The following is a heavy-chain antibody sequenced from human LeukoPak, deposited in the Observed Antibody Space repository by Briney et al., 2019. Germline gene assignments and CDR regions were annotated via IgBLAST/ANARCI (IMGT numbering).Heavy chain of an antibody. CDR3: ARLQYCSGTSCYWFDP. Sequence: PSETLSLTCAVSGGSISSGGYSWSWIRQPPGKGLEWIGYIYHSGSTYYNLSLKSRVTISVDRSKNQFSLKLSSVTAADTAVYYCARLQYCSGTSCYWFDPWGQGTLVTVSS. CDR1: GGSISSGGYS. V-gene: IGHV4-30-2*01. CDR2: IYHSGST. D-gene: IGHD2-2*01. J-gene: IGHJ5*02.